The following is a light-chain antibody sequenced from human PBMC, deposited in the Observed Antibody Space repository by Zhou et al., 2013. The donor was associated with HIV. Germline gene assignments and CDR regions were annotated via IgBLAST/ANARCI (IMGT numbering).Light chain of an antibody. J-gene: IGKJ1*01. V-gene: IGKV3-11*01. Sequence: EIVLTQSPATLSLSPGERATVSCRASQGIDNYLAWYQQKPGQAPRLLIYDASTRATGIPARFSGSGSGTDFTLTISSLEPEDFAIYYCQQRSNWRTFGQGTKVEIK. CDR3: QQRSNWRT. CDR2: DAS. CDR1: QGIDNY.